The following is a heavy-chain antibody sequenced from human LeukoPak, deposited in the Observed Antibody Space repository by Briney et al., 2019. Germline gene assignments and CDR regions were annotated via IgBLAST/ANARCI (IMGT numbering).Heavy chain of an antibody. CDR3: VRSYGY. CDR1: GGSFSGYY. Sequence: PSETLSLTCAVYGGSFSGYYWSWIRQPPGKGLEWIGEINHSGSTNYNPSLKSRVTISVDTSKNQFSLKLSSVTAADTAVYYCVRSYGYWGQGTLVTVSS. CDR2: INHSGST. D-gene: IGHD3-16*01. V-gene: IGHV4-34*01. J-gene: IGHJ4*02.